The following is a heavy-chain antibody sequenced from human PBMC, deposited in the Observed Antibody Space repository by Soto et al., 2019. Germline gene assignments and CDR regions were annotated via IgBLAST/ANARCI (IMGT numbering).Heavy chain of an antibody. CDR1: GFTFSSYA. J-gene: IGHJ6*02. CDR3: ARDFGYYDFWSGYSSYYYYYGMDV. Sequence: GGSLRLSCAASGFTFSSYAMHWVRQAPGKGLEWVAVISYDGSNKYYADSVKGRFTISRDNSKNTLYLQMNSLRAEDTAVYYCARDFGYYDFWSGYSSYYYYYGMDVWGQGTTVPVSS. D-gene: IGHD3-3*01. CDR2: ISYDGSNK. V-gene: IGHV3-30-3*01.